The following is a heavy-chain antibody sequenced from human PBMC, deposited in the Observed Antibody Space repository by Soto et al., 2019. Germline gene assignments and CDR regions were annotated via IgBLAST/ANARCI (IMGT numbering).Heavy chain of an antibody. CDR2: SNPNSDGT. V-gene: IGHV1-2*02. CDR1: VYTFSCFH. Sequence: ASVTVSCLASVYTFSCFHMHWVRQAPGQGLEWMGWSNPNSDGTKAAEKFHGRVTMTRDTSISTAYMVLSRLTSDYTGVYYCASAAVTGTAGLDFWGQGTQVTVSS. D-gene: IGHD6-19*01. J-gene: IGHJ4*02. CDR3: ASAAVTGTAGLDF.